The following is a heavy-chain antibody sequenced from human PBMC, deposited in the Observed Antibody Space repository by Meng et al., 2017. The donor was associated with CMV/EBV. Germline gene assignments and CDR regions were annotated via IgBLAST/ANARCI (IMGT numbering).Heavy chain of an antibody. Sequence: GESLKISCAASGFTFSSYEMNWVRQAPGKGLEWASYISSSGSTIYYADSVKGRFTISRDNAKNSLYLQMNSLRAEDTAVYYCARDPGRYCSSTSCFYDAFDIWGQGTMVTVSS. CDR2: ISSSGSTI. J-gene: IGHJ3*02. D-gene: IGHD2-2*01. CDR1: GFTFSSYE. CDR3: ARDPGRYCSSTSCFYDAFDI. V-gene: IGHV3-48*03.